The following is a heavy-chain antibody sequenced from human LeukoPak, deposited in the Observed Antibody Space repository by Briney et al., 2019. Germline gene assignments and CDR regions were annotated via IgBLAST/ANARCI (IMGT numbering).Heavy chain of an antibody. V-gene: IGHV1-8*01. J-gene: IGHJ4*02. CDR3: ARGSLVFRAFGY. CDR2: MNPNSGNT. D-gene: IGHD6-13*01. CDR1: GYTFTSYD. Sequence: ASVTVSCKASGYTFTSYDINWVRQATGQGLEWMGWMNPNSGNTGYAQKFQGRVTMTRNTSISTAYMELSSLRSEDTAVYYCARGSLVFRAFGYWGQGTLVTVSS.